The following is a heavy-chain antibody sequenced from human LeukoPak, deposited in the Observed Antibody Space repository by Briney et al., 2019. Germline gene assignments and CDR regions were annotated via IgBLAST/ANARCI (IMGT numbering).Heavy chain of an antibody. J-gene: IGHJ4*02. V-gene: IGHV3-53*01. CDR3: ARQKRDYGDYNGYFDC. D-gene: IGHD4-17*01. Sequence: GGSLRLSCAASGFTVSSNYMSWVRQAPGRGLEWVSVIYSGGNTFYADSVKGRFTISRDNSKNTLFLQMNSLRAEDTAVYYCARQKRDYGDYNGYFDCWGQGTLVTVSS. CDR1: GFTVSSNY. CDR2: IYSGGNT.